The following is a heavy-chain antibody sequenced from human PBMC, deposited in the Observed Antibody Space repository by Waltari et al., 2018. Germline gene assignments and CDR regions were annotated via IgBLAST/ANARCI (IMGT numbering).Heavy chain of an antibody. CDR2: IYYSGST. V-gene: IGHV4-59*01. CDR1: GGSISSYY. J-gene: IGHJ3*02. D-gene: IGHD3-22*01. CDR3: ARDLTYYYDSSGPHAFDI. Sequence: QVQLQESGPGLVKPSETLSLTCTVSGGSISSYYCSWIRQPPGKGLEWIGYIYYSGSTNYSPSLKSRVTISVDTSKNQVSLKLSSVTAADTAVYYCARDLTYYYDSSGPHAFDIWGQGTMVTVSS.